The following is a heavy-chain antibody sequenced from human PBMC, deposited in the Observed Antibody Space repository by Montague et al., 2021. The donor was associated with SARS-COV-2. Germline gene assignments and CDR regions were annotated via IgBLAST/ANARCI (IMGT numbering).Heavy chain of an antibody. Sequence: PALVKPTQTLTLTCTFSGFSLSTSGVGVGWIRRPPGKALEWLALIYWDDDKRYSPSLKSRLTITKDTSKNQVVLTMTSMDPVDTATYYCAHDRVTMIVVAKADAFDIWGQGTMVTVSS. D-gene: IGHD3-22*01. CDR3: AHDRVTMIVVAKADAFDI. CDR1: GFSLSTSGVG. V-gene: IGHV2-5*02. J-gene: IGHJ3*02. CDR2: IYWDDDK.